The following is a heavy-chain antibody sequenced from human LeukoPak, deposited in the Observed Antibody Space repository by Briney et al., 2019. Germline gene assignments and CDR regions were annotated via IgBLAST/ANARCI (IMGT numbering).Heavy chain of an antibody. CDR1: GFSFSDNY. CDR3: AKDQDSSGYYPAPNFDY. CDR2: ISASGKTI. D-gene: IGHD3-22*01. Sequence: GGSLRLSCAASGFSFSDNYMSWIRQAPGKGLEWISYISASGKTIYYADSVKGRFTISRDNSKNTLYLQMNSLRAEDTAVYYCAKDQDSSGYYPAPNFDYWGQGTLVTVSS. V-gene: IGHV3-11*04. J-gene: IGHJ4*02.